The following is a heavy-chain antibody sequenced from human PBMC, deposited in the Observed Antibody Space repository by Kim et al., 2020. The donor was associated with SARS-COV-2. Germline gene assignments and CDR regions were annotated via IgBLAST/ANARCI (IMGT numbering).Heavy chain of an antibody. CDR2: VNTYSGDT. J-gene: IGHJ2*01. CDR3: VRALSMTKFDL. V-gene: IGHV1-8*01. CDR1: GYDFAKGD. Sequence: ASVKVSCKASGYDFAKGDIDWVRQAPGLGLEWMGYVNTYSGDTVYAEKFRDRVVMTRNLSTTTAYMQLTSLTSDDTAVYYCVRALSMTKFDLWGRGTPVT.